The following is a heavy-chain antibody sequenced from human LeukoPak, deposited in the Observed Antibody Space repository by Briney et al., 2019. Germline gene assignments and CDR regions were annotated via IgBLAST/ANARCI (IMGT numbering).Heavy chain of an antibody. Sequence: GGSLRLSCEDSGFTFRSYEMNWVRQAPGKGLEWIAYLSSSGSAFSYADSVKGRFTIARDNAKNSVYLEMNSLRADDTAVYYCARDLGQYYGTSDNWFDPWGQGTLVTVSS. CDR3: ARDLGQYYGTSDNWFDP. CDR2: LSSSGSAF. D-gene: IGHD3-10*01. V-gene: IGHV3-48*03. CDR1: GFTFRSYE. J-gene: IGHJ5*02.